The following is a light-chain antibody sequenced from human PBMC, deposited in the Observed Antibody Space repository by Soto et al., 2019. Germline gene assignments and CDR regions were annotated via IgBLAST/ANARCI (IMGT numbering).Light chain of an antibody. CDR1: QSVSINY. V-gene: IGKV3-20*01. J-gene: IGKJ1*01. CDR3: QQYGTSPRT. Sequence: EIVLTQSPGTLSLSPEERATLSCRASQSVSINYVAWYQQRPGQAPRLLIYGASGRATGIPDRFSGSESGTDFTLTISRVEAEDSAVYFCQQYGTSPRTFGQGTKVEIK. CDR2: GAS.